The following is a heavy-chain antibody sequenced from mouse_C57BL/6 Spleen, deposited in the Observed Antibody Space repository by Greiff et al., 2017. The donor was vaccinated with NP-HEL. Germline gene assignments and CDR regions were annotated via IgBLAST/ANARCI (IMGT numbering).Heavy chain of an antibody. V-gene: IGHV1-50*01. CDR2: IDPSDSYT. J-gene: IGHJ1*03. CDR1: GYTFTSYW. D-gene: IGHD1-1*01. CDR3: ARYLLYYGSSYGYFDV. Sequence: VQLQQPGAELVKPGASVKLSCKASGYTFTSYWMQWVKQRPGQGLEWIGEIDPSDSYTNYNQKFKGKATLTVDTSSSTAYMQLSSLTSEDSAVYYCARYLLYYGSSYGYFDVWGTGTTVTVSS.